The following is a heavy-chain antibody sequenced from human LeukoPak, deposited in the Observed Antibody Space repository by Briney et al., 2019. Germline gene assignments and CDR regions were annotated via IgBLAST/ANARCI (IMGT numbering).Heavy chain of an antibody. D-gene: IGHD3-10*01. CDR3: ARCHSLWFGELLGY. V-gene: IGHV1-18*01. Sequence: ASVKVSCKASGYTFTNYGISWVRQAPGQGLEWMGWINAYNGNTNYAQKLQGRVTMTTDTSTSTAYMELRSLRSDDTAVYYCARCHSLWFGELLGYWGQGTLVTVSS. CDR2: INAYNGNT. J-gene: IGHJ4*02. CDR1: GYTFTNYG.